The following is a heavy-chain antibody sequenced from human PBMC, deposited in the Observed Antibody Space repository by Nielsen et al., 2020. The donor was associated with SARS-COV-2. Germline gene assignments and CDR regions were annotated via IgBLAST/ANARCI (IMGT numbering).Heavy chain of an antibody. Sequence: SGPTLVKPTETLTLTCTVSGFSLSNARMGVSWIRQPPGKALEWPAHIFSNDEKSYSTSLKSRLTISKDTSKSQVVLTMTNMDPVDTATYYCARIPGSYYDFWSGKGWFDPWGQGTLVTVSS. V-gene: IGHV2-26*01. J-gene: IGHJ5*02. CDR1: GFSLSNARMG. CDR2: IFSNDEK. CDR3: ARIPGSYYDFWSGKGWFDP. D-gene: IGHD3-3*01.